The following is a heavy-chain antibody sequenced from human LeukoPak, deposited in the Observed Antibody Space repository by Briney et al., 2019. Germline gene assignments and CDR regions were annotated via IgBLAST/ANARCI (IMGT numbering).Heavy chain of an antibody. D-gene: IGHD5-24*01. CDR3: ASRGGGDGYIDFDY. Sequence: ASVKVSCKASGYTFTGYYMHWVRQAPGQGLEWMGWINPNSGGTNYAQKFQGRVTMTRDTSISTAYMELSRLRSDDTAVYCCASRGGGDGYIDFDYWGQGTLVTVSS. CDR2: INPNSGGT. J-gene: IGHJ4*02. V-gene: IGHV1-2*02. CDR1: GYTFTGYY.